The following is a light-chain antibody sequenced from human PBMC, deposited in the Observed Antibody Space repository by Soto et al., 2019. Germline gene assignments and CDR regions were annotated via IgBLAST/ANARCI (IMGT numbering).Light chain of an antibody. CDR2: RAS. CDR1: QSISSW. J-gene: IGKJ1*01. Sequence: DIQMTQSPSTLSASVGDRVTITCRASQSISSWLAWYQQKPGKAPKLLIYRASSSESGVPSRFSGSGSATEFTLTISSLQPDDFATYYCQQYNSYSWTFGQGTKVEI. V-gene: IGKV1-5*03. CDR3: QQYNSYSWT.